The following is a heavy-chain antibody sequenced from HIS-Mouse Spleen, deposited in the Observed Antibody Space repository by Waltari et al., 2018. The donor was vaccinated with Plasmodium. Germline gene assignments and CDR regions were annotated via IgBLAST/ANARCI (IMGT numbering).Heavy chain of an antibody. J-gene: IGHJ4*02. V-gene: IGHV1-18*01. D-gene: IGHD1-26*01. CDR2: RSAYNGNT. CDR3: ARLLPWVHGHFDY. CDR1: GYTFTSYG. Sequence: QVQLVQSGAEVKKPGASVKVSCKASGYTFTSYGISWVRQAPGQGLEWMGWRSAYNGNTKQAQKRQGRVTMTTDTSTSTSYRGLRSLRSDDTAVYYCARLLPWVHGHFDYWGQGTLVTVSA.